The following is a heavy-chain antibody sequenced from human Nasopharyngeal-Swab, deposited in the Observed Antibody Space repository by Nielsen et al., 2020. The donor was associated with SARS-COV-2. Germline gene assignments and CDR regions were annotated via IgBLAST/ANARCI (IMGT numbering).Heavy chain of an antibody. V-gene: IGHV3-43*02. CDR3: AKAQGVATVANYYYFGMDV. D-gene: IGHD2-21*02. J-gene: IGHJ6*02. Sequence: GGSLRLSCAASGFTFDDYAMHWVRQAPGKGLEWVSLISGDGCNTYYAESAKGRFTISRDNSKNSLYLQMNSLRTEDTALYYCAKAQGVATVANYYYFGMDVWGQGTTVTVSS. CDR1: GFTFDDYA. CDR2: ISGDGCNT.